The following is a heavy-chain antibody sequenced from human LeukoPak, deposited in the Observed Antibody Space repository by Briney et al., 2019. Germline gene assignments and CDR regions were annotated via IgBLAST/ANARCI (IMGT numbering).Heavy chain of an antibody. CDR2: INSDGSST. CDR3: VKGRYSNSWYSSDY. CDR1: GFTFSSYW. D-gene: IGHD6-13*01. V-gene: IGHV3-74*01. Sequence: GGSLRLSCAASGFTFSSYWMHWVRQAPGKGLVWVSRINSDGSSTSYADSVKGRFTISRDNAKNTLYLQMSSLRAEDTAVYYCVKGRYSNSWYSSDYWGQGTLVTVSS. J-gene: IGHJ4*02.